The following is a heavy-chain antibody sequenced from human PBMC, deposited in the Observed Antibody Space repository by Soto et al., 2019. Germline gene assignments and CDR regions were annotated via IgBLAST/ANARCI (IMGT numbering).Heavy chain of an antibody. D-gene: IGHD2-21*01. CDR3: ARRVGGAVVWYFDL. Sequence: EVQLLESGGGLVQPGGSLRLSCAASGFTFSNFAMTWFRQTPGKGLEWVSRISGRGGATYYADFVKGRFTVSRDNSNDTLYLQMDSLRDEDTAVYYCARRVGGAVVWYFDLWGRGTLVSVSS. CDR2: ISGRGGAT. V-gene: IGHV3-23*01. J-gene: IGHJ2*01. CDR1: GFTFSNFA.